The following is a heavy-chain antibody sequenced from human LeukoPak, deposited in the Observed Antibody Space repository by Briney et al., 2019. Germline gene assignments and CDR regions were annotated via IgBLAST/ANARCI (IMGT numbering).Heavy chain of an antibody. V-gene: IGHV3-30*03. Sequence: PGGSLRLSCAASGFTFSSYGMHWVRQAPGKGPEWVAVISYDGSNKYYADSVKGRFTISRDNSKNTLYLQMNSLRAEDTAVYYCARSDIVATTTYYFEYWGQGTLVTVSS. D-gene: IGHD5-12*01. J-gene: IGHJ4*02. CDR2: ISYDGSNK. CDR3: ARSDIVATTTYYFEY. CDR1: GFTFSSYG.